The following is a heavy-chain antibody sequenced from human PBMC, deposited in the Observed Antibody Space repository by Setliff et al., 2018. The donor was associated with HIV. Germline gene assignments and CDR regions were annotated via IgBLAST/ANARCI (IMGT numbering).Heavy chain of an antibody. J-gene: IGHJ4*02. D-gene: IGHD2-2*01. CDR2: IYPGDSNT. V-gene: IGHV5-51*01. CDR1: GYSFISYW. Sequence: PGESLKISCKGSGYSFISYWIGWVRQMPGKGLEWMGIIYPGDSNTKYSPSFQGQVTLPVDKSISTAYLQWSSLKASDTAMYYCATPISITSGSAFDYWGQGTLVTVSS. CDR3: ATPISITSGSAFDY.